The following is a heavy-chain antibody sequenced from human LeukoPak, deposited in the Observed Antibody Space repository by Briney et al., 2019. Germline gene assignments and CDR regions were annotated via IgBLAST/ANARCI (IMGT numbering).Heavy chain of an antibody. V-gene: IGHV4-39*07. CDR1: GDSISNNNYY. Sequence: SETLSLTCTVYGDSISNNNYYWGWIRQPPGKGLEWIGGIYNSGSTYYNPSLKSRVTMSVDTSKNQFSLKLNSVTAADTAVYYCARVVPAATFDYWGQGTLVTVSS. CDR2: IYNSGST. CDR3: ARVVPAATFDY. D-gene: IGHD2-2*01. J-gene: IGHJ4*02.